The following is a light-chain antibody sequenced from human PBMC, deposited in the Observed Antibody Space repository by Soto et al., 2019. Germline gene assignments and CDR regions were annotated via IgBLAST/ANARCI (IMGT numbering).Light chain of an antibody. CDR2: AVS. CDR3: NSYTSGNTLV. CDR1: SSDVGGYNY. Sequence: QSALTQPASVSGSPGQSITISCTGTSSDVGGYNYVSWYQQHPGKAPKTMIYAVSNRPSGVSYRFSGSKSGNTASLTISGLQAEDEADYYCNSYTSGNTLVFGTGTKLTVL. J-gene: IGLJ1*01. V-gene: IGLV2-14*01.